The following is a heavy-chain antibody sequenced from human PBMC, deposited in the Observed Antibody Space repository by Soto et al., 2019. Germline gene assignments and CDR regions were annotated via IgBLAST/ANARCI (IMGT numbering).Heavy chain of an antibody. CDR1: GFTFSSYG. V-gene: IGHV3-33*01. CDR2: IWYDGSNK. CDR3: AREANYSNYVGWGHYYYGMDV. J-gene: IGHJ6*02. D-gene: IGHD4-4*01. Sequence: QVQLVESGGGVVQPGRSLRLSCAASGFTFSSYGMHWVRQAPGKGLEWVAVIWYDGSNKYYADSVKGRFTISRDNSKNTLYLQMNSLRAEDTAVYYCAREANYSNYVGWGHYYYGMDVWGQGTTVTVSS.